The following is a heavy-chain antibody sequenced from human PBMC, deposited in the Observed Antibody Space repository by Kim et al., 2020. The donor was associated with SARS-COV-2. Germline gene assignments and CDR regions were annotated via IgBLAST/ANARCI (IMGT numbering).Heavy chain of an antibody. V-gene: IGHV3-33*01. J-gene: IGHJ5*01. Sequence: YVDSVAGRFPIYSDNTNNTLYLQMHSLRAEDTAVYYCAREGDNTGYYSIDSWGQGTLVTVSS. D-gene: IGHD3-22*01. CDR3: AREGDNTGYYSIDS.